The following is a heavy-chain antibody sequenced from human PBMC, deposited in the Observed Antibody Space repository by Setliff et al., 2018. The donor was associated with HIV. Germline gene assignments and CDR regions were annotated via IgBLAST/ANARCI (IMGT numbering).Heavy chain of an antibody. CDR3: ASARFLEWLSSYYFDY. D-gene: IGHD3-3*01. CDR1: GGSISSSSYY. V-gene: IGHV4-39*07. J-gene: IGHJ4*02. CDR2: IYYSGST. Sequence: PSETLSLTCTVSGGSISSSSYYWGWIRQPPGKGLEWIGSIYYSGSTYYHPSLKSRVTISVDTSKNQCSLKLSSVTAADTAVYYCASARFLEWLSSYYFDYWGQGTLVTVSS.